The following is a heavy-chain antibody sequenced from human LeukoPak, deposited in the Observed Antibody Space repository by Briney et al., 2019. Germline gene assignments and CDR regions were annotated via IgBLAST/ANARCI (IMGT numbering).Heavy chain of an antibody. Sequence: GGSLRLPWAASGFIFSASLIHWVRPPSGKGLAWVGRIRSKEYSYATACAESLRGRCTISRDDSENTAYLQMNSLKTEDTAVYYCARRIGDSYFYGMDLWGQGAPVTVSS. V-gene: IGHV3-73*01. CDR1: GFIFSASL. CDR2: IRSKEYSYAT. D-gene: IGHD3-16*02. CDR3: ARRIGDSYFYGMDL. J-gene: IGHJ6*02.